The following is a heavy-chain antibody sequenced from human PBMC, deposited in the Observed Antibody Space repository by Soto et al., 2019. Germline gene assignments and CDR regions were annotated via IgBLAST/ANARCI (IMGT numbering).Heavy chain of an antibody. V-gene: IGHV3-21*01. J-gene: IGHJ4*02. CDR3: ARLTSYYRCGYYCY. CDR2: ISSSSSYI. D-gene: IGHD3-22*01. CDR1: GFTFSSYS. Sequence: EVQLVESGGGLVKPGGSLRLSCAASGFTFSSYSMNWVRQAPGKGLEWVSSISSSSSYIYYADSVKGRFTISRDNAKNSLYLQNTSLRAEDTAVSYCARLTSYYRCGYYCYCGQGTLVTVSS.